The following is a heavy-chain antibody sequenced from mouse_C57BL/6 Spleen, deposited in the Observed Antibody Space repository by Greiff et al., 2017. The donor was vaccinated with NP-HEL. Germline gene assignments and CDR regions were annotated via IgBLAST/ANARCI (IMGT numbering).Heavy chain of an antibody. V-gene: IGHV1-69*01. CDR3: ARTIPRKYSMDY. J-gene: IGHJ4*01. CDR2: IDPSDSYT. Sequence: QVQLQQPGAELVMPGASVKLSCKASGYTFTSYWMHWVKQRPGQGLEWIGEIDPSDSYTNYNQKFKGKSTLTVDKSSSTAYMQLSSLTSEDSAVYYCARTIPRKYSMDYWGQGTSVTVSS. CDR1: GYTFTSYW.